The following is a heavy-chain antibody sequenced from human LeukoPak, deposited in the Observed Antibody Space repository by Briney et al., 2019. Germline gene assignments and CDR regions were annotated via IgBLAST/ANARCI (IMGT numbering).Heavy chain of an antibody. Sequence: GGSLRLACAASVLTFSSYEMDWVRQAPGKGLEWASYISSSGSTIYYADSVKGRFTISRDNAKNSLYLQMNSLRAEDTAVYYCAELGITMIGGVWGKGTTVTISS. CDR2: ISSSGSTI. D-gene: IGHD3-10*02. CDR3: AELGITMIGGV. CDR1: VLTFSSYE. V-gene: IGHV3-48*03. J-gene: IGHJ6*04.